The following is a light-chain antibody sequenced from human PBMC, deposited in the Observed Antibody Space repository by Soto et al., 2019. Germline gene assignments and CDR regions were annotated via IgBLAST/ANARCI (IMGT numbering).Light chain of an antibody. Sequence: EIVMTQSRVTLSVSPGQRATLSCRASQSVSSNLAWYQQKPGQAPRLLIYGASTRATGVPARFSGSGSGTEFTLTISTLQSEDFAVYYCQQYDNWPPLTFGGGTKVDIK. V-gene: IGKV3-15*01. CDR3: QQYDNWPPLT. CDR1: QSVSSN. J-gene: IGKJ4*01. CDR2: GAS.